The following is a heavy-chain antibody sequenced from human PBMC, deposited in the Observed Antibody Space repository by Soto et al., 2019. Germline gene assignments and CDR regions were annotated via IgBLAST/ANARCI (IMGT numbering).Heavy chain of an antibody. V-gene: IGHV1-2*04. J-gene: IGHJ1*01. CDR2: INPNSGGT. CDR1: GYTFTGYY. Sequence: ASVKVSCKASGYTFTGYYMHWVRQAPGQGLEWMGWINPNSGGTNYAQKFQGWVTMTRDTSISTAYMELSRLRSDDTAVYYCARSASVTTQYFQHWGQGTLVTVSS. CDR3: ARSASVTTQYFQH. D-gene: IGHD4-17*01.